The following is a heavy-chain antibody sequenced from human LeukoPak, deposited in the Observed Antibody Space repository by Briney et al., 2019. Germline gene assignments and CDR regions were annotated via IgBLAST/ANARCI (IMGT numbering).Heavy chain of an antibody. V-gene: IGHV4-59*01. CDR1: GVSISTYY. CDR2: VFYSGRT. Sequence: SETLSLTCTVSGVSISTYYWSWIRQPPGKGLEWIGYVFYSGRTNYNPSLKSRVTISVDTSNNQFSLILSSVTAADTAVYYCAKIAVTTVAYPDYWGQGILVTVSS. J-gene: IGHJ4*02. D-gene: IGHD4-23*01. CDR3: AKIAVTTVAYPDY.